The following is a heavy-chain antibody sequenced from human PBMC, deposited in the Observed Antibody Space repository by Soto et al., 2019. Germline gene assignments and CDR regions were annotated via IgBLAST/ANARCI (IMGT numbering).Heavy chain of an antibody. J-gene: IGHJ5*02. Sequence: ASVNVSCQASGYTFTGYGISWVRQAPGQGLEWMGWISAYSGNTNYAQKLQGRVTMTTDTSTSTAYMELRSLRSDDTAVYYCARGLYLLGYCSSTSCYAGRWFDPWGQGTLVTV. V-gene: IGHV1-18*01. D-gene: IGHD2-2*01. CDR2: ISAYSGNT. CDR3: ARGLYLLGYCSSTSCYAGRWFDP. CDR1: GYTFTGYG.